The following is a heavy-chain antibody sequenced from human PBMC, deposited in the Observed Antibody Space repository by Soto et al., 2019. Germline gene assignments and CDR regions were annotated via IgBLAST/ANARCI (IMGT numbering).Heavy chain of an antibody. V-gene: IGHV3-30-3*01. CDR1: GFTFSSYA. J-gene: IGHJ6*02. CDR3: ARALHPCTNGVCRGSYSYYGMDV. CDR2: ISYDGSNK. D-gene: IGHD2-8*01. Sequence: QVQLVESGGGVVQPGRSLRLSCAASGFTFSSYAMRWVRQAPGKGLEWVAVISYDGSNKYYADSVKGRFTISRDNSKNTLYLQMNSLRAEDTAVYYCARALHPCTNGVCRGSYSYYGMDVWGQGTTVTVSS.